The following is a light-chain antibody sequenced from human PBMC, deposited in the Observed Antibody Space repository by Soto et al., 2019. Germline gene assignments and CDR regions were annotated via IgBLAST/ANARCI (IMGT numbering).Light chain of an antibody. CDR2: EVS. Sequence: QSVLTQPASVSGSPGQSITISCTGASSDVGDYNYVSWYQQNPGQAPKLMVYEVSNRPSGVSDRFSGSKSGNTASLTISGLQTEDEADYYCSSDSSNTSLRYVFGTGTKVTVL. CDR1: SSDVGDYNY. V-gene: IGLV2-14*01. J-gene: IGLJ1*01. CDR3: SSDSSNTSLRYV.